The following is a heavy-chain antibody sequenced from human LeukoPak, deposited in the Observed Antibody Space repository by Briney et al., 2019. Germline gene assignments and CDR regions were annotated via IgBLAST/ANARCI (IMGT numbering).Heavy chain of an antibody. CDR1: GFTFSSYS. V-gene: IGHV3-21*04. D-gene: IGHD3-22*01. CDR2: ISSSSSYI. J-gene: IGHJ5*02. Sequence: PGGSLRLSCAASGFTFSSYSMNWVRQAPGKGLEWVSSISSSSSYIYYADSVKGRFTISRDNAKNSLYLQMNSLRAEDTAVYYCARYYYDSSGYYYDYRYNWFDPWGQGTLVTVSS. CDR3: ARYYYDSSGYYYDYRYNWFDP.